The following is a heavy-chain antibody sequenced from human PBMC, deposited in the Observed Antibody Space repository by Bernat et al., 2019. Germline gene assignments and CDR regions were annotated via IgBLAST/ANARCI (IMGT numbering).Heavy chain of an antibody. CDR2: ISAYNGNT. V-gene: IGHV1-18*01. D-gene: IGHD2-2*02. J-gene: IGHJ6*02. Sequence: QVQLVQSGAEVKKPGASVKVSCKASGYTFTSYGISWVRQAPGQGLEWMGWISAYNGNTNYAQKLQGRVTMTTDTSTSTAYMELRSLRSDDTAVYYCARDPDIVVVPAAIEGARVNYYYYGMDGWGQGTTVTVSS. CDR1: GYTFTSYG. CDR3: ARDPDIVVVPAAIEGARVNYYYYGMDG.